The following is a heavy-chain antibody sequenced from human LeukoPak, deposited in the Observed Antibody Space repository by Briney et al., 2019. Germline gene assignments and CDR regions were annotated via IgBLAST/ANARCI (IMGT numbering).Heavy chain of an antibody. D-gene: IGHD6-13*01. CDR1: GYTFTRTG. CDR3: TRDHLAAAGSDAFDI. CDR2: ISPYNDNT. J-gene: IGHJ3*02. V-gene: IGHV1-18*01. Sequence: ASVKVSCKASGYTFTRTGINWVRQAPGQGLEWMGWISPYNDNTKYAQKFQGRLTVTTDTSTTTAYMDLRSLRSDDTAVYYCTRDHLAAAGSDAFDIWGQGTMVTGSS.